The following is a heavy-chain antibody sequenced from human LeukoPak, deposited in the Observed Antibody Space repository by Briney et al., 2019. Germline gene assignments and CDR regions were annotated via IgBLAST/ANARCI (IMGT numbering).Heavy chain of an antibody. V-gene: IGHV3-30-3*01. Sequence: GGSLRLSCAASGFTLSTYAMHWVRQAPGKGLEWVALISYDGGKEDYADSVRGRFTISRDNSKNMLYLQMNRLKTEDTAVYYCARDLRLTIAAAYSFDHWGQGTLVTVSS. CDR2: ISYDGGKE. CDR1: GFTLSTYA. J-gene: IGHJ4*02. D-gene: IGHD6-13*01. CDR3: ARDLRLTIAAAYSFDH.